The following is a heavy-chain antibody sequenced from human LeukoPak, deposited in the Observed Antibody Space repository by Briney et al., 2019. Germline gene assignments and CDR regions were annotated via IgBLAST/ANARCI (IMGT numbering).Heavy chain of an antibody. V-gene: IGHV3-74*01. CDR2: ISRDGTST. Sequence: PGGSLRLSCAASGFTFSAYWMHWVRQVPGRGLVWVARISRDGTSTNYADSVKGRFIVSRDNTKSTVHLQMSRLRVEDTAVYYCAKEDELERFTWGQGTLVTVSS. CDR1: GFTFSAYW. J-gene: IGHJ4*02. CDR3: AKEDELERFT. D-gene: IGHD3-3*01.